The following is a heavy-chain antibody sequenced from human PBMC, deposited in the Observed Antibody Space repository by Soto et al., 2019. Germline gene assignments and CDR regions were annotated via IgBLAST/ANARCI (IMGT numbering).Heavy chain of an antibody. CDR3: PKEGGDIVATAGVYFDY. D-gene: IGHD5-12*01. CDR1: GLTFSSYA. CDR2: ISGSGGST. V-gene: IGHV3-23*01. J-gene: IGHJ4*02. Sequence: GGSLRLAXAASGLTFSSYAMSWVRQAPGKGLEWVSAISGSGGSTYYADSVKGRFTISRDNSKNTLYLQMNSLRAEDTAVYYCPKEGGDIVATAGVYFDYCGQGTLVTVSS.